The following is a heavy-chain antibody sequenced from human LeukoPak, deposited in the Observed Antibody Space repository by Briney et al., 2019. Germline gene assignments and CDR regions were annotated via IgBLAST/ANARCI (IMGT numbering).Heavy chain of an antibody. CDR1: GFTFSSYG. J-gene: IGHJ4*02. CDR3: AKTEGDYDFWSGSTFDY. D-gene: IGHD3-3*01. Sequence: PGGSLRLSCAASGFTFSSYGMHWVRQAPGKGLEWVAFIRYDGSNKYYADSVKGRFTISRDNSKNTLYLQMNSLRAEDTAVYYCAKTEGDYDFWSGSTFDYWGQGTLVTVSS. CDR2: IRYDGSNK. V-gene: IGHV3-30*02.